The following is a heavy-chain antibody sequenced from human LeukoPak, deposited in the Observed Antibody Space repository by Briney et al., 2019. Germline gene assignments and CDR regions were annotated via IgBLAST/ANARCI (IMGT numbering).Heavy chain of an antibody. V-gene: IGHV4-59*08. CDR1: GGSISSDY. D-gene: IGHD1-26*01. CDR3: AKQKREGGFDP. J-gene: IGHJ5*02. CDR2: FYNIGGT. Sequence: PSETLSLTCSVSGGSISSDYWSWIRQPPGKGLEWIAYFYNIGGTNYNPSLKSRVTISLDTSKNQFSLKLTSVTAADTAVYYCAKQKREGGFDPWGQGILVTVSS.